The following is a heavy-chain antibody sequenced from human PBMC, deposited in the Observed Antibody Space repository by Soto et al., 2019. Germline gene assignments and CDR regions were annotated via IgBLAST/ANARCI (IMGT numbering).Heavy chain of an antibody. V-gene: IGHV4-30-2*02. J-gene: IGHJ4*02. Sequence: SETLPLTCAVSGGSISSGGYSWSWIRQPPGKGLEWIGYIYHSGSTYYNPSLKSRVTISVDRSKNQFSLKLSSMTAADTAVYYCATGRVHYGSEFWGQGTLVTVSS. CDR2: IYHSGST. CDR1: GGSISSGGYS. D-gene: IGHD3-10*01. CDR3: ATGRVHYGSEF.